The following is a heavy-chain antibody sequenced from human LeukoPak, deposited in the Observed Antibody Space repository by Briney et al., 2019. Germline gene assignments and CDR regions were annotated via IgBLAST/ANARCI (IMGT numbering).Heavy chain of an antibody. CDR2: IRSSGNYI. D-gene: IGHD3-3*01. V-gene: IGHV3-21*01. J-gene: IGHJ6*03. Sequence: PGGSLRLSCAASGLTSSSYGMNWVRQAPGKGLEWVSSIRSSGNYIYYADSVKGRFTISRDNAKNSLYLQMNSLRAEDTAVYYCARSTIFGVVIMGRYYYYMDVWGKGTTVTVSS. CDR3: ARSTIFGVVIMGRYYYYMDV. CDR1: GLTSSSYG.